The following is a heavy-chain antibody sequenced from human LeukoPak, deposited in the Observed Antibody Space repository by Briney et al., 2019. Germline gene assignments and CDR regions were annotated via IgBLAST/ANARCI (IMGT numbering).Heavy chain of an antibody. V-gene: IGHV3-30*14. CDR3: ARDYYDSSGYYGDFDY. Sequence: GGSLRLSCAASGFTFSSYTMHWVRQAPGKGLEWVALISYDGSNIYYADSVKGRFTISRDNSKNTLYLQMNSLRAEDTAVYYCARDYYDSSGYYGDFDYWGQGTLVTVSS. D-gene: IGHD3-22*01. CDR2: ISYDGSNI. CDR1: GFTFSSYT. J-gene: IGHJ4*02.